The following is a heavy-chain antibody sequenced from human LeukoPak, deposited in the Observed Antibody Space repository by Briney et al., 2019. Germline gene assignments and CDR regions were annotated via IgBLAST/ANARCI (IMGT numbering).Heavy chain of an antibody. CDR2: MNPNSGGT. CDR1: GYTFTVYY. D-gene: IGHD2-8*01. Sequence: ASVKVSCKASGYTFTVYYMHWVRQAPGQGLEWMGWMNPNSGGTNYAQTFQGRVTMTRDTSIRTAYMELGRLRSDDTAVYYCARDSGGRVGYCTNGLCYSRFFDYWGQGTLVTVFS. J-gene: IGHJ4*02. V-gene: IGHV1-2*02. CDR3: ARDSGGRVGYCTNGLCYSRFFDY.